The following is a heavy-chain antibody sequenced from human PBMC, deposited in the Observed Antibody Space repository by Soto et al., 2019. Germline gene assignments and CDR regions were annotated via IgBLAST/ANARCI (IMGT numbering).Heavy chain of an antibody. V-gene: IGHV3-23*01. CDR1: GFSFGSYA. Sequence: PVGSLILSCAASGFSFGSYALSWVRQAPGKGLEWVSTISGSDGKTFYADSVKGRFSISRDTSQSTLYLQMNSLRADDTAIYYCVRGQSVLYLDLWGRGTQVTVSS. J-gene: IGHJ1*01. CDR2: ISGSDGKT. CDR3: VRGQSVLYLDL. D-gene: IGHD1-20*01.